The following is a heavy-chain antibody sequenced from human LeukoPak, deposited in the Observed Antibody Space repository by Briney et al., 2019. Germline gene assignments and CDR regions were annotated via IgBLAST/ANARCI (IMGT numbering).Heavy chain of an antibody. J-gene: IGHJ4*02. D-gene: IGHD6-13*01. Sequence: PGGSLRLSCAASGFTFSSYGMRWVRQAPGKGLEWVALISYGGSTKYYADSVKGRFTISRDSSKNTLYLQMNSLGAEDTAVYYCAKDPGYSSSWRYFDYWGQGTLVTVSA. CDR3: AKDPGYSSSWRYFDY. V-gene: IGHV3-30*18. CDR2: ISYGGSTK. CDR1: GFTFSSYG.